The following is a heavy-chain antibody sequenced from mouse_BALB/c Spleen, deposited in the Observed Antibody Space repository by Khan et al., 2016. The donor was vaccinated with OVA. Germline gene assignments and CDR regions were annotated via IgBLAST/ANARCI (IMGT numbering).Heavy chain of an antibody. CDR3: ARTHER. J-gene: IGHJ2*01. V-gene: IGHV1-4*01. CDR1: GYTFTSYT. CDR2: INPSSGYT. Sequence: QVQLKESGAELARPGASVKMSCKASGYTFTSYTMHWVKQRPGQGLEWIGYINPSSGYTKYNQKFKDKATLTAATSSSTAYMQLSSLTSEDSADYYCARTHERWGQGTTLRVSS.